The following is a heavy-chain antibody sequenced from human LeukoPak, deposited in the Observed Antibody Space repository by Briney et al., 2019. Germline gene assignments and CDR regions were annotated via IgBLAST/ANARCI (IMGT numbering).Heavy chain of an antibody. CDR1: GYTFPSYG. Sequence: ASVKVSCKASGYTFPSYGISWGRQAPGQGLEWIGWISAYNCKTNYAQKLQGRVTMTTDTSTSTAYMELRSPRSDDTAVYYCARDGTMVRGVIISYYYYGMDVWGQGTTVTVSS. V-gene: IGHV1-18*01. J-gene: IGHJ6*02. CDR2: ISAYNCKT. CDR3: ARDGTMVRGVIISYYYYGMDV. D-gene: IGHD3-10*01.